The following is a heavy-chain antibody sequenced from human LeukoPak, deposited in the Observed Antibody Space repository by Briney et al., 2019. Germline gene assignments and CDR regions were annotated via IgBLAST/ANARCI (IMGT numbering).Heavy chain of an antibody. CDR1: GGSISSYY. D-gene: IGHD3-3*01. CDR2: IYTSGST. J-gene: IGHJ6*02. CDR3: ARESGNYDFWSGYSYYYGMDV. Sequence: SSKTLSLTCTVSGGSISSYYWSWIRQPAGKGLEWIGRIYTSGSTNYNPSLKSRVTMSVDTSKNQFSLKLSSVTAADTAVYYCARESGNYDFWSGYSYYYGMDVWGQGTTVTVSS. V-gene: IGHV4-4*07.